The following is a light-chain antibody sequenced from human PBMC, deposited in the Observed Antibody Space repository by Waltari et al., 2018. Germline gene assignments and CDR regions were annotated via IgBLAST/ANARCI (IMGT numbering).Light chain of an antibody. Sequence: IQLTQSPSSLSASVGDRVTLTCRASQGISNYLAGYQQKPGKAPKVLIYAASTLQSGGPSRFSGSGSGTDFTLTIGSLQPEDFATYFCQQLNDVPITFGQGTRLEIK. V-gene: IGKV1-9*01. J-gene: IGKJ5*01. CDR1: QGISNY. CDR2: AAS. CDR3: QQLNDVPIT.